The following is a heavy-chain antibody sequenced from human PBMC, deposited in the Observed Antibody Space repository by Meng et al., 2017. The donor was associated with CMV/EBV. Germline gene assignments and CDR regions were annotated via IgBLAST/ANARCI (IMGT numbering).Heavy chain of an antibody. CDR2: ISSSGGST. J-gene: IGHJ3*01. D-gene: IGHD2-2*01. CDR1: GFTFSTYA. CDR3: ARRHCSGTPCPTAFYF. V-gene: IGHV3-64*02. Sequence: GESRKISCAASGFTFSTYAMHWVRQAPGKGLECVSAISSSGGSTYYADSVKGRFTISRDNSKNTLFLQMGSLRDEDMAVYYCARRHCSGTPCPTAFYFW.